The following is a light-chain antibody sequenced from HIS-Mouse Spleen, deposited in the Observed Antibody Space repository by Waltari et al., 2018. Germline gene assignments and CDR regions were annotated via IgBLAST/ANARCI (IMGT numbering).Light chain of an antibody. Sequence: DIQMTQSPSSLSASVGDRVTITCRASQSISSYLNWYQQKPGKAPKLLIYAASSLQSGVPSRFSGSGSGTDFTLTISSLQPEDFATYYCQQSYSTPLCTFGQGT. J-gene: IGKJ2*02. CDR1: QSISSY. V-gene: IGKV1-39*01. CDR2: AAS. CDR3: QQSYSTPLCT.